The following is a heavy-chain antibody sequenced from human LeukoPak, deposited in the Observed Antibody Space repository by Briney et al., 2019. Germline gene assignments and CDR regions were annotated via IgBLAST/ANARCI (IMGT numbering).Heavy chain of an antibody. D-gene: IGHD3-10*01. CDR1: GFTFSVYA. J-gene: IGHJ4*02. Sequence: GGSLRLSCAASGFTFSVYAMTWVRQAPGKGLEWVSYISPSGTVIYYGDSVKGRFTISRDNAKKSLYLQMNSLRAEDTAVYYCARDYNCWGQGTLVTVSS. V-gene: IGHV3-11*01. CDR2: ISPSGTVI. CDR3: ARDYNC.